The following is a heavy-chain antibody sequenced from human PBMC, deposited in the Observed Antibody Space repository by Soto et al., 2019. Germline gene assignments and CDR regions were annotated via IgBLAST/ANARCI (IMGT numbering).Heavy chain of an antibody. CDR2: IYHSGST. D-gene: IGHD2-15*01. J-gene: IGHJ4*02. CDR1: GDSISSYY. Sequence: QVQLQESGPGLVKPSETLSLTRTVSGDSISSYYWSWIRQPPGKGLEWIGNIYHSGSTNYSPSLKSRVTISVDPSKNQFSLKLTSVTAADTAVYSCARQYCRGGSCYLDYWGQGTLVTVSS. CDR3: ARQYCRGGSCYLDY. V-gene: IGHV4-59*08.